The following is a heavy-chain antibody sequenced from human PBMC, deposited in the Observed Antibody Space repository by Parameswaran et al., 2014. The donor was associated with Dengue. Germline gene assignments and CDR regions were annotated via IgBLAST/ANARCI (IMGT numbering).Heavy chain of an antibody. J-gene: IGHJ1*01. CDR2: IIPIFGTA. CDR3: ARDTVTTAQGYFQH. D-gene: IGHD4-11*01. V-gene: IGHV1-69*05. Sequence: WVRQAPGQGLEWMGGIIPIFGTANYAQKFQGRVTITTDESTSTAYMELSSLRSEDTAVYYCARDTVTTAQGYFQHWGQGTLVTVSS.